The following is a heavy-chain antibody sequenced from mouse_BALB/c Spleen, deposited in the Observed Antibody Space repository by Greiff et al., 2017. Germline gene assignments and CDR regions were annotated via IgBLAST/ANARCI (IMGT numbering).Heavy chain of an antibody. D-gene: IGHD3-2*01. CDR1: GFNIKDTY. Sequence: EVQLQESGAELVKPGASVKLSCTASGFNIKDTYMHWVKQRPEQGLEWIGRIDPANGNTKYDPKFQGKATITADTSSNTAYLQLSSLTSEDTAVYYCARDSSGYVFAYWGQGTLVTVSA. CDR2: IDPANGNT. CDR3: ARDSSGYVFAY. J-gene: IGHJ3*01. V-gene: IGHV14-3*02.